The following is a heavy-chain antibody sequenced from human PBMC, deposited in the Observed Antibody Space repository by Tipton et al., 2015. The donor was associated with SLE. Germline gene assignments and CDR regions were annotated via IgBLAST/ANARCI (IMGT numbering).Heavy chain of an antibody. V-gene: IGHV4-61*08. Sequence: LSCTVSGGSISSGGYYWSWIRQPPGKGLEWIGYIYYSGSTNYNPSLKSRVTISVDTSKNQLSLKLRSVTAADTAVYYCTKDGGMATNDAFDIWGRGTMVTVSS. D-gene: IGHD5-24*01. CDR3: TKDGGMATNDAFDI. CDR2: IYYSGST. J-gene: IGHJ3*02. CDR1: GGSISSGGYY.